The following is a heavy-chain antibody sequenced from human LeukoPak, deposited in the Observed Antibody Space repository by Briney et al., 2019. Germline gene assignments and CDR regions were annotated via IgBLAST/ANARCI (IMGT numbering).Heavy chain of an antibody. Sequence: GGSLRLSCAASGFTFSSYAMSWVRQAPGKGLEWVSYISSGSRYIYYADSLKGRFTISRDDAENSLYLQMNNLGADDTAVYYCARARPIDYWGQGALVTVSS. CDR2: ISSGSRYI. V-gene: IGHV3-21*01. J-gene: IGHJ4*02. CDR3: ARARPIDY. D-gene: IGHD6-6*01. CDR1: GFTFSSYA.